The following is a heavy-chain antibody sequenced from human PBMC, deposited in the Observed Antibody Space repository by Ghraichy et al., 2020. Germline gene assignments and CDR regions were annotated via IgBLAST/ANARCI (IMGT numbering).Heavy chain of an antibody. J-gene: IGHJ4*02. CDR3: ARDTSGSYGNYFDY. Sequence: SETLSLTCTVSGGSMSSYYWSWLRQPPGKGLEWIWYIYYSGSTNYNPSLKSRVTISVDTSKNQFSLKLNSVTAADTAVFYCARDTSGSYGNYFDYWGQGSRLTVSS. D-gene: IGHD3-22*01. CDR2: IYYSGST. CDR1: GGSMSSYY. V-gene: IGHV4-59*01.